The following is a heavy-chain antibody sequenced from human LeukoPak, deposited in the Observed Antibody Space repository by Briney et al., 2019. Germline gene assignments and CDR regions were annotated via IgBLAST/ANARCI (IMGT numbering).Heavy chain of an antibody. CDR2: IYYSGST. CDR3: ARSLNSGWYSAFDI. D-gene: IGHD6-19*01. Sequence: SETLSLTCTVSGPSMSSYYLSWVRQPPGKGLEWIRYIYYSGSTNYNPTLKSRVTISLDTSKNQFSLKLSSEAAAVTSVVYCARSLNSGWYSAFDIWGQGTMVTVSS. V-gene: IGHV4-59*01. J-gene: IGHJ3*02. CDR1: GPSMSSYY.